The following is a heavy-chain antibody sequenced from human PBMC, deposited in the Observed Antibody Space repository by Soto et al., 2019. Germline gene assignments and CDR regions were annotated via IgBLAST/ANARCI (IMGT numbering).Heavy chain of an antibody. J-gene: IGHJ4*02. Sequence: QVQLQQWGAGLLKPSETLSLTCAVYGESFSGYYWSWIRQPPGKGLEWIGEINHSGSTNYNPSLKSRAPMSVDTSKTQFSLKLSSVTAADKAMYYCAGNIVATISSFDYWGKGTLVTVSS. V-gene: IGHV4-34*02. CDR3: AGNIVATISSFDY. CDR1: GESFSGYY. D-gene: IGHD5-12*01. CDR2: INHSGST.